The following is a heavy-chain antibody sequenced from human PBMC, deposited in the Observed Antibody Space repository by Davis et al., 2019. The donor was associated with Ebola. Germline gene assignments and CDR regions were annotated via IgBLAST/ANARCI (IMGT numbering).Heavy chain of an antibody. D-gene: IGHD1-26*01. V-gene: IGHV4-38-2*02. Sequence: SETLSLTCSVSGYSISSGYYWGWIRQPPGKGLEWIGSLYHSGNTYYNPSLKSRITMSLDMSKNQFSVNQTSVIAADTALYYCARGGYSGSYSPLDYWGPGILVTVSS. J-gene: IGHJ4*02. CDR1: GYSISSGYY. CDR2: LYHSGNT. CDR3: ARGGYSGSYSPLDY.